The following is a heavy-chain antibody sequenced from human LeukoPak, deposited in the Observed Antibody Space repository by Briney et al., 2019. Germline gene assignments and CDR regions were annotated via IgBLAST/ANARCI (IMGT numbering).Heavy chain of an antibody. D-gene: IGHD6-19*01. CDR2: IYYSGST. J-gene: IGHJ5*02. Sequence: SETLSLTCTVSGGSISSYYWSWIRQPPGKGLEWIGYIYYSGSTNYNPSLKSRVTISVDTSKNQFSLKLSSVTAADTAVYYCARSISSGWYGDWFDPWGQGTLVTVSS. CDR1: GGSISSYY. V-gene: IGHV4-59*01. CDR3: ARSISSGWYGDWFDP.